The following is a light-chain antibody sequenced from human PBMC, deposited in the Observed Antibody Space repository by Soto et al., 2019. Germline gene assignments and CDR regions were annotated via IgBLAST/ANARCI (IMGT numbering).Light chain of an antibody. CDR2: GAS. V-gene: IGKV3-15*01. CDR1: QSVSSY. Sequence: EVVMTQSPATLSVSPGERATLSCRASQSVSSYLAWYQQKPGQAPRLLIYGASTRATGIPARFSGSGSGTEFTLTVSSLQSEDFVVYYCQQYNNWPLTFGGGTKVDIK. CDR3: QQYNNWPLT. J-gene: IGKJ4*01.